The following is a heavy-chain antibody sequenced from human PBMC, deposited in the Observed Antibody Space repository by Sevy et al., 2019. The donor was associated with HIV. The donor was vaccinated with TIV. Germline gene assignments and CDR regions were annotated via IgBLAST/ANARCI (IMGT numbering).Heavy chain of an antibody. CDR3: ARHMEGIAAAGTEIDY. CDR1: GGSISSYY. CDR2: IYYSGST. Sequence: SETLSLTCTVSGGSISSYYWSWIRQPPGKGLEWIGYIYYSGSTNYNPSLKSRVTISVDTSKNQFSLKLSSVTAADTAVYYCARHMEGIAAAGTEIDYWGQGTLVTVSS. D-gene: IGHD6-13*01. J-gene: IGHJ4*02. V-gene: IGHV4-59*08.